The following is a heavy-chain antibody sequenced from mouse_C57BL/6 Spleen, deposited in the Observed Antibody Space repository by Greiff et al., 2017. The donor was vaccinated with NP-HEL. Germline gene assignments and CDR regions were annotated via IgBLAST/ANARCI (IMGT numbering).Heavy chain of an antibody. CDR3: ARFDYYGGSLDWYFDV. V-gene: IGHV1-63*01. D-gene: IGHD1-1*01. CDR2: IYPGGGYT. J-gene: IGHJ1*03. CDR1: GYTFTNYW. Sequence: VKLQESGAELVRPGTSVKMSCKASGYTFTNYWIGWAKQRPGHGLEWIGDIYPGGGYTNYNEKFKGKATLTADKSSSTAYMQFSSLTSEVSAIYYCARFDYYGGSLDWYFDVWGTGTTVTVSS.